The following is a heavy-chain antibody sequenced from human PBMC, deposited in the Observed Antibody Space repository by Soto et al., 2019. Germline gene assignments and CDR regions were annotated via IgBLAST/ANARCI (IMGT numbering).Heavy chain of an antibody. CDR2: LIPIYGTT. D-gene: IGHD6-19*01. CDR1: GGTFSSDA. J-gene: IGHJ4*02. Sequence: QVQLVQSGAEVKKPGSSVKVSCKASGGTFSSDAIRWVRQAPGQGLEWMGGLIPIYGTTTYAHTFQGRVTISADKRTTGAYMELSGLRSGDTALHYCARGRFHGSDWFWLLDYWGQGTLVIVSA. V-gene: IGHV1-69*14. CDR3: ARGRFHGSDWFWLLDY.